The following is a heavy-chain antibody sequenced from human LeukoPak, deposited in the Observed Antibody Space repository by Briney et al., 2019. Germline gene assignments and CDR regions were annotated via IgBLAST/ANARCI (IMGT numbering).Heavy chain of an antibody. CDR1: GFTFSSYA. J-gene: IGHJ4*02. V-gene: IGHV3-23*01. Sequence: GGSLRLSCAASGFTFSSYAMSWVRQAPGKGLEWVSAISGSGGSTYYADSVKGRFTISRDNSKNTLYLQMNGLRAEDTAVYYCAKEIQYSSSWYVPDFDYWGQGTLVTVSS. CDR2: ISGSGGST. D-gene: IGHD6-13*01. CDR3: AKEIQYSSSWYVPDFDY.